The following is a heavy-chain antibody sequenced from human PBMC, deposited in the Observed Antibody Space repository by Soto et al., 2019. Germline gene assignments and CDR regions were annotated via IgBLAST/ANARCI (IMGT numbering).Heavy chain of an antibody. V-gene: IGHV4-34*01. CDR3: ARGGGYKWNYDNWFDP. CDR2: INDSGST. J-gene: IGHJ5*02. CDR1: GGSFSGHY. Sequence: QVQLQQWGAGLLKPSETLSLTCAVYGGSFSGHYWSWIRQPPGKGLEWIGEINDSGSTNYNPSLKSRVTISADMSKNHFSLKLTSVTAADTALYYCARGGGYKWNYDNWFDPWGQGTLVTVSS. D-gene: IGHD1-7*01.